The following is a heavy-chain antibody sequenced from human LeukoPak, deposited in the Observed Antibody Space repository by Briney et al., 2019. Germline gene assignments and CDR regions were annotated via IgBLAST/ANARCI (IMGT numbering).Heavy chain of an antibody. D-gene: IGHD2-2*01. Sequence: SETLSLTCAVYGGSFSGYYWSRIRQPPGKGLEWIGEINHSGSTNYNPSLKSRVTISVDTSKNQFSLKLSSVTAADTAVYYCARGKRVPAAIRNWFDPWGQGTLVTVSS. J-gene: IGHJ5*02. CDR1: GGSFSGYY. CDR2: INHSGST. CDR3: ARGKRVPAAIRNWFDP. V-gene: IGHV4-34*01.